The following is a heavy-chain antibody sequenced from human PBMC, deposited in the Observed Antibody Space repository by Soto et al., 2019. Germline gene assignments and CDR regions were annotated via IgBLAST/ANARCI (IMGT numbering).Heavy chain of an antibody. Sequence: QVQLVQFGGEVKKPGASVTVSCKASGYTFINYHITWVRQAPGQGLEWMAWINTYNGRTDYAQKFQGRATMNRDTSPSTAYMELRNLGSDDKAVYWCAKCPRGEMATDWGQGTLVTVSS. CDR3: AKCPRGEMATD. D-gene: IGHD5-12*01. J-gene: IGHJ4*02. V-gene: IGHV1-18*01. CDR1: GYTFINYH. CDR2: INTYNGRT.